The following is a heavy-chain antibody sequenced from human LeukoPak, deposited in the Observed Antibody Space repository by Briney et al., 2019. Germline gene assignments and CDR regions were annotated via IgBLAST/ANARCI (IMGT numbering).Heavy chain of an antibody. J-gene: IGHJ1*01. V-gene: IGHV4-39*01. Sequence: SETLSLTCTVSGGSISSGGYYWSWIRQPPGKGLEWIGSMYYSGSTYYNPSLKSRVTISVDTSKNQFSLKLSSVTAADTAVYYCARHVGAYCSSTSCSHWGQGTLVTVSS. CDR2: MYYSGST. D-gene: IGHD2-2*01. CDR3: ARHVGAYCSSTSCSH. CDR1: GGSISSGGYY.